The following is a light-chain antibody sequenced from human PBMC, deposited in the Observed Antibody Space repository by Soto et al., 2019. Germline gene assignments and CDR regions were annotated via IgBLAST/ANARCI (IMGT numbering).Light chain of an antibody. CDR1: QSISNW. CDR2: DAS. Sequence: TQSPPTLPASVGARVTITCRASQSISNWLAWYQQKPGQAPRLLIYDASNRATGIPARFSGSGSGTDFTLTISSLEPEDFAVYYCQQRSNWPPFTFGQGTRLEIK. CDR3: QQRSNWPPFT. J-gene: IGKJ5*01. V-gene: IGKV3-11*01.